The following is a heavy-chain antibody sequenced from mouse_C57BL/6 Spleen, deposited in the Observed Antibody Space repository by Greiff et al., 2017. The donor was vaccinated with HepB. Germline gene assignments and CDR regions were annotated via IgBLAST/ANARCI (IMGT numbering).Heavy chain of an antibody. V-gene: IGHV3-6*01. D-gene: IGHD4-1*01. CDR3: ARANWDVYWYFDV. CDR2: ISYDGSN. J-gene: IGHJ1*03. Sequence: ESGPGLVKPSQSLSLTCSVTGYSITSGYYWNWIRQFPGNKLEWMGYISYDGSNNYNPSLKNRISITCDTSKNQFFLKLNSVTTEDTATYYCARANWDVYWYFDVWGTGTTVTVSS. CDR1: GYSITSGYY.